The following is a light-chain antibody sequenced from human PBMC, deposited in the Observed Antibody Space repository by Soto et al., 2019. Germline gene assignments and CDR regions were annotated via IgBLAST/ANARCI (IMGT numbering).Light chain of an antibody. CDR1: QSISIW. J-gene: IGKJ1*01. CDR2: KAS. V-gene: IGKV1-5*03. Sequence: DIQMTQSPSILSASVGDRVTITCRASQSISIWLAWYQQKPGKAPNLLIYKASHLENGVPSRFSGSGSGTEFTLTISSLQPDDFATYYCQHYNSYSEAFGQGTKVDI. CDR3: QHYNSYSEA.